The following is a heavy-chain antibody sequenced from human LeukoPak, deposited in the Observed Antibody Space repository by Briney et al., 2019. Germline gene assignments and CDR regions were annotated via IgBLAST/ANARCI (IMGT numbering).Heavy chain of an antibody. V-gene: IGHV4-34*12. J-gene: IGHJ3*02. D-gene: IGHD3-10*01. CDR2: IFYSGST. CDR1: GGSFSGYY. Sequence: SETLSLTCAVYGGSFSGYYWSWIRQPPGKGLEWIGNIFYSGSTYYSPSLKSRVTISLDTSRNQFSLKLTSVTAADTAVYYCAKSNGYGLVDIWGQGTMVTVSS. CDR3: AKSNGYGLVDI.